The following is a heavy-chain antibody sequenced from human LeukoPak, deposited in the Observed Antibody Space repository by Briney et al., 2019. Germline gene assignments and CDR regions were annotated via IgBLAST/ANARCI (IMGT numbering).Heavy chain of an antibody. Sequence: GESLKISCKGSGYSFTSYWIGWVRQMPGKGLEWMGIIYPGDSDTRYSPSFEGQVTISADKSISTAYLQWSSLNASDTAMYYCARLPFFSGGEWLLPEFDPWGQGTLVTVSS. V-gene: IGHV5-51*01. CDR3: ARLPFFSGGEWLLPEFDP. CDR1: GYSFTSYW. D-gene: IGHD3-3*01. CDR2: IYPGDSDT. J-gene: IGHJ5*02.